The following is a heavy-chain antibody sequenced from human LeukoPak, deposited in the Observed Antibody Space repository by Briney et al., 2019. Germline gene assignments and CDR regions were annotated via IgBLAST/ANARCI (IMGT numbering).Heavy chain of an antibody. CDR2: IYYSGST. CDR3: ARTPHYYDSSGYSSWFDP. V-gene: IGHV4-61*01. Sequence: SETLSLMCTVSSGSANRGSYYWRWIRQPPGKGVEWYGYIYYSGSTNYNPSLKSRVTISIDTYKKQFSLKLSSVTAADTAVYYCARTPHYYDSSGYSSWFDPWGQGTLVTVSS. J-gene: IGHJ5*02. CDR1: SGSANRGSYY. D-gene: IGHD3-22*01.